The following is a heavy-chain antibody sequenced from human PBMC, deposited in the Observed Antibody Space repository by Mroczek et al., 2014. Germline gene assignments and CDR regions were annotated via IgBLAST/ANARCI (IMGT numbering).Heavy chain of an antibody. V-gene: IGHV4-59*01. CDR1: GGSISSYY. Sequence: QVQLVQSGPGLVKPSETLSLTCTVSGGSISSYYWSWIRQPPGKGLEWIGYIYYSGSTNYNPSLKSRVTISVDTSKNQFSLKLSSVTAADTAVYYCARVQQGAGTYRYYYYGMDVWGQGTTVTVSS. D-gene: IGHD1-7*01. CDR3: ARVQQGAGTYRYYYYGMDV. CDR2: IYYSGST. J-gene: IGHJ6*02.